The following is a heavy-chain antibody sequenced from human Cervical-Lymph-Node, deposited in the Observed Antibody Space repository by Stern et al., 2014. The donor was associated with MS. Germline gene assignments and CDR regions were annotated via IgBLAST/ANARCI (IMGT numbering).Heavy chain of an antibody. CDR2: INPSGGST. Sequence: VHLVESGAEVKKPGASVKVSCRASGYTFTNYYMHWVRQAPGQGLEWMGIINPSGGSTSYAQKLQGRVALTRDTSTSTVYMELSSLRSEDTAVYYCAREGETFYYDSRGYSDYWGQGTLVTVSS. D-gene: IGHD3-22*01. CDR1: GYTFTNYY. J-gene: IGHJ4*02. V-gene: IGHV1-46*03. CDR3: AREGETFYYDSRGYSDY.